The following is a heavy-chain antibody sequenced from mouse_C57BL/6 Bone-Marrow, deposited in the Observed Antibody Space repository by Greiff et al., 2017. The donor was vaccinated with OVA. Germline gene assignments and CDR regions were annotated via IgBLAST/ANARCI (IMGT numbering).Heavy chain of an antibody. J-gene: IGHJ4*01. CDR1: GYTFTDYY. CDR3: ARSQDYGSSYDYAMDY. CDR2: INPYNGGT. Sequence: EVQLQQSGPVLVKPGASVKMSCKASGYTFTDYYMNWVKPSHGKSLEWIGVINPYNGGTSYNQKFKGKATLTVDKSSSTAYMELNSLTSEDSAVYYCARSQDYGSSYDYAMDYWGQGTSVTVSS. V-gene: IGHV1-19*01. D-gene: IGHD1-1*01.